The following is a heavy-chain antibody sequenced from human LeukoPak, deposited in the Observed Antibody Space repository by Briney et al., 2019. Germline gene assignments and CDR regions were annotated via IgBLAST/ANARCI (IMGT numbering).Heavy chain of an antibody. CDR3: ARLSGSPHPPFDY. D-gene: IGHD1-26*01. CDR2: IYYIGST. Sequence: AETLSLTCTVSGGSISSYYWSWIRQPPGKGLEWIGYIYYIGSTYYNPSLKSRVTTSVDTSKNQFSLKLTSVTAADTAVYYCARLSGSPHPPFDYWGQGTLVTASS. CDR1: GGSISSYY. V-gene: IGHV4-59*08. J-gene: IGHJ4*02.